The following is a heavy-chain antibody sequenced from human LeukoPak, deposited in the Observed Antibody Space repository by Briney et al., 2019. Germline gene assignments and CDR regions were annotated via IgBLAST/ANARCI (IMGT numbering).Heavy chain of an antibody. CDR2: ISYDGNNK. D-gene: IGHD3-9*01. J-gene: IGHJ4*02. CDR1: GFTFSSYG. Sequence: GGSLRLSCAASGFTFSSYGMHWVRQAPGKGLEWVAVISYDGNNKYYADSVKGRFTISRDNSKKTLYMQMNSLRVEDTAVYYCAKARDYDILTGQFDYWGQGTLVSVSS. CDR3: AKARDYDILTGQFDY. V-gene: IGHV3-30*18.